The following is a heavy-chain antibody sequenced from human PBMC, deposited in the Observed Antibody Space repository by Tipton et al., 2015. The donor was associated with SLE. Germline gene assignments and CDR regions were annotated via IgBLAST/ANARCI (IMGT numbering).Heavy chain of an antibody. CDR1: GGSISSGGYY. D-gene: IGHD3-10*01. CDR2: INHSCST. Sequence: TLSLTCAVSGGSISSGGYYWSWIRQPPGKGLEWSGEINHSCSTNYNPSLKSRVTISVDTSKNQFSLKLSSVTAADTAVYYCARTRRGPYYGSGSNWFDPWGQGTLVTVSS. V-gene: IGHV4-30-2*01. J-gene: IGHJ5*02. CDR3: ARTRRGPYYGSGSNWFDP.